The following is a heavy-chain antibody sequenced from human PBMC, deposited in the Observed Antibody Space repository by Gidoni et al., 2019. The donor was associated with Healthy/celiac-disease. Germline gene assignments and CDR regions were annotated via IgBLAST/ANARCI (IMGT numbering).Heavy chain of an antibody. D-gene: IGHD4-17*01. CDR3: ARLGEQDYGDYVADAFDI. CDR2: ISYDGSNK. V-gene: IGHV3-30-3*01. J-gene: IGHJ3*02. CDR1: GFTFSSYA. Sequence: QVQLVESGGGVVQPGRSLRLSCAASGFTFSSYAMHWVRQAPGKGLEWVAVISYDGSNKYYADSVKGRFTISRDNSKNTLYLQMNSLRAEDTAVYYCARLGEQDYGDYVADAFDIWGQGTMVTVSS.